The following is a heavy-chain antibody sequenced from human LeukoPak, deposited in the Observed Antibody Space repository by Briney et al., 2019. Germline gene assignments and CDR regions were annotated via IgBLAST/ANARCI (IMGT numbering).Heavy chain of an antibody. D-gene: IGHD2-2*01. V-gene: IGHV4-59*08. J-gene: IGHJ1*01. CDR1: GGSISSYY. CDR2: IYHSGST. Sequence: SETLSLTCTVSGGSISSYYWSWIRQPPGKRLEWIGYIYHSGSTNYNPSLKSRVTILVDSSKNHFSLKLSSVTAADTAVYYCARHSCSSSTTCSAYFQHWGQGTLVTVSS. CDR3: ARHSCSSSTTCSAYFQH.